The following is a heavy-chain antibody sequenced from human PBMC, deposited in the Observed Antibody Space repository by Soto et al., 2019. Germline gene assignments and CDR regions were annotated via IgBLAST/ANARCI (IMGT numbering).Heavy chain of an antibody. J-gene: IGHJ3*02. CDR1: GFTFSSYA. D-gene: IGHD6-6*01. V-gene: IGHV3-23*01. CDR2: ISGSGGST. CDR3: AKMGRCSSSGYDAFDI. Sequence: GGSLRLSCAASGFTFSSYAMSWVRQAPGKGLEWVSAISGSGGSTYYADSVKGRFTISRDNSKNTLYLQMNSLRAEDTAVYYCAKMGRCSSSGYDAFDIWGQGTMVTVSS.